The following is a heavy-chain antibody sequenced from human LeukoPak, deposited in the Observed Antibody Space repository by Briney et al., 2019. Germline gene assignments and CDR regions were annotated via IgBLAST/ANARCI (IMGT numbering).Heavy chain of an antibody. CDR2: IKPNSGVT. J-gene: IGHJ4*02. V-gene: IGHV1-2*02. CDR1: GYTFATYF. Sequence: ASVKVSCKTSGYTFATYFMHWVRQAPGQGLEWMGYIKPNSGVTNYAQKFRGRVTMTWDTSISTAYLELSGLTSDDTAIYYCARPTYCGSDCYFNFDYWGQGTLVTVSS. CDR3: ARPTYCGSDCYFNFDY. D-gene: IGHD2-21*02.